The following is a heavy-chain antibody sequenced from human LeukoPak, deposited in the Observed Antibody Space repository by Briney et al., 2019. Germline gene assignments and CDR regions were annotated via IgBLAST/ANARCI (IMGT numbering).Heavy chain of an antibody. CDR1: GFTFSSYA. J-gene: IGHJ5*02. V-gene: IGHV3-23*01. CDR3: AKDPQARVRGVIPNWFDP. D-gene: IGHD3-10*01. Sequence: PGGSLRLSCAASGFTFSSYAMSWVRQAPGKGLEWVSAISGSGGSTYYADSVKGRFTISRDNSKNTLYLQMNSLRAEDTAVYYCAKDPQARVRGVIPNWFDPWGQGTLVTVSS. CDR2: ISGSGGST.